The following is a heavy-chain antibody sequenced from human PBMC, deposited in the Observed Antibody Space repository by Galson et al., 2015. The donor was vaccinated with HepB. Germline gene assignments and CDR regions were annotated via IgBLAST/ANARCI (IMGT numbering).Heavy chain of an antibody. V-gene: IGHV3-21*01. J-gene: IGHJ4*02. CDR2: ISSSSSYI. D-gene: IGHD6-19*01. CDR3: ARSALSGDQFFDY. CDR1: GFTFSSYS. Sequence: SLRLSCAASGFTFSSYSMNWVRQAPGKGLEWVSSISSSSSYIYYADSVKGRFTISRDNAKNSLYLQMNSLRAEDTAVYYCARSALSGDQFFDYWGQGTLVTVSS.